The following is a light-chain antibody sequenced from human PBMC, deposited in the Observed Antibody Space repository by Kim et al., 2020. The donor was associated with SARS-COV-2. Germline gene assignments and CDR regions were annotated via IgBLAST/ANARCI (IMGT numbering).Light chain of an antibody. V-gene: IGKV4-1*01. CDR2: WAS. CDR3: HQYYSTPLT. Sequence: ATINCNSSQSLLYGSDNKNYLAWYQQKPGQPPTLLIYWASTRESGVPDRFSGSGSGTDFTLTINNLQAADVAVYFCHQYYSTPLTFGGGTKVDIK. CDR1: QSLLYGSDNKNY. J-gene: IGKJ4*01.